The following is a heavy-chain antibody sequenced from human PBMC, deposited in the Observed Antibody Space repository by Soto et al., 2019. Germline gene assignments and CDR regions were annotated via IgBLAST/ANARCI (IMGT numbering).Heavy chain of an antibody. CDR2: LYNSGST. CDR1: GESISDYY. V-gene: IGHV4-4*07. Sequence: SETLSLTCTVSGESISDYYWIWIRQPAGKGLEWIGRLYNSGSTKTNPSLRGRVTMSADSSKNQFSLSLRSVTAADTAIYYCARMYNSGFYRPEGDYYFYGMDVWGQGTTVTVSS. J-gene: IGHJ6*02. D-gene: IGHD6-19*01. CDR3: ARMYNSGFYRPEGDYYFYGMDV.